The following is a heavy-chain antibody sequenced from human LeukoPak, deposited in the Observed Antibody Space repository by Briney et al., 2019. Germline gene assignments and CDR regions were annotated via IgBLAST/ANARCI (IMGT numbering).Heavy chain of an antibody. CDR3: ARVGNYDFWSGYYYYYYYMDV. D-gene: IGHD3-3*01. Sequence: ASVKVSCKASGYTFTNYAMNWVRQAPGQGLEWMGWIHPSTGNPTYAQGFTGRFVFSLDTSVSTTYLQISSLKAEDTDVYYCARVGNYDFWSGYYYYYYYMDVWGKGTTVTVSS. CDR2: IHPSTGNP. J-gene: IGHJ6*03. V-gene: IGHV7-4-1*02. CDR1: GYTFTNYA.